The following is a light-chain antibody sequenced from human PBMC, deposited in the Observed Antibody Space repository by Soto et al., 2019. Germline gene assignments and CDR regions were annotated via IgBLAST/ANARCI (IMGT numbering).Light chain of an antibody. CDR1: SSDVGGYNY. Sequence: QSALTQPPSASGSPGQSVTISCTGTSSDVGGYNYVSWYQQHPGKGPKLIISEVDKRPSGVPDRVSGSKSGNTASLTVSGLQAEDEADYHCCSYAGSNNWVFGGGTKVTVL. CDR2: EVD. CDR3: CSYAGSNNWV. J-gene: IGLJ3*02. V-gene: IGLV2-8*01.